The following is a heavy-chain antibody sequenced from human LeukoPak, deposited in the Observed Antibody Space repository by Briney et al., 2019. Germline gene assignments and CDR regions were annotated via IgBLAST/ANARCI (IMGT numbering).Heavy chain of an antibody. CDR3: TRDYGDNWFDP. CDR2: IWYDGSNK. D-gene: IGHD4-17*01. V-gene: IGHV3-33*01. CDR1: GFTFSSYG. J-gene: IGHJ5*02. Sequence: GGSLRLSCAASGFTFSSYGMHWVRQAPGKGLEWVAVIWYDGSNKYYADSVKGRFTISRDNSKNTLYLQMNSLRAEDTAVYYCTRDYGDNWFDPWGQGTLVTVSS.